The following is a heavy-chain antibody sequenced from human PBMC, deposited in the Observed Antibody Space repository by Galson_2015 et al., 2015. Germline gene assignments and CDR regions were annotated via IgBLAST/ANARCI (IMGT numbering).Heavy chain of an antibody. J-gene: IGHJ4*02. CDR2: MYYSGSA. CDR1: GASITSNY. CDR3: ARGVNLASMAGY. D-gene: IGHD3-3*02. Sequence: ETLSLTCTVFGASITSNYWSWFRQPPGKGLEWIGYMYYSGSANYNPSLKSRVTISVDTSKNQFSLTMTSVTAADTAVYYCARGVNLASMAGYWGQGTLVTVSS. V-gene: IGHV4-59*01.